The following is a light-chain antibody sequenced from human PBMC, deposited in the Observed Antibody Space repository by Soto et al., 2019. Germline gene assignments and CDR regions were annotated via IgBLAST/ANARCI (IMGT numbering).Light chain of an antibody. CDR1: QSVSSSY. V-gene: IGKV3-20*01. Sequence: EIVLTQSPGTLSLSPGERATLSCRASQSVSSSYLAWYQQKPGQAPRLLIYGASSRATGIPDRFSGSGSGTDFTITIIRLEPEDFAVYYCQQYGSSRITFGQGTRLEIK. J-gene: IGKJ5*01. CDR3: QQYGSSRIT. CDR2: GAS.